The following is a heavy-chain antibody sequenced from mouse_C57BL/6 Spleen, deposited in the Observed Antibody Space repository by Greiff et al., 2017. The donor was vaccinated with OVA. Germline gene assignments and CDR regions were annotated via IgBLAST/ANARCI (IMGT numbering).Heavy chain of an antibody. CDR2: ISYDGSN. J-gene: IGHJ4*01. CDR3: ANYEDYAMDY. CDR1: GYSITSGYY. D-gene: IGHD2-3*01. Sequence: VQLKESGPGLVKPSQSLSLTCSVTGYSITSGYYWNWIRQFPGNKLEWMGYISYDGSNNYNPSLKNRISITRDKSKNQFFLKFNSVTTEDTATYYCANYEDYAMDYWGQGTSVTVSS. V-gene: IGHV3-6*01.